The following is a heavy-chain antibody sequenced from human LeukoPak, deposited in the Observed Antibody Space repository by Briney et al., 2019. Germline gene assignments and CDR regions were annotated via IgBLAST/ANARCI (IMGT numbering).Heavy chain of an antibody. J-gene: IGHJ4*02. CDR1: GFTFDTYA. CDR3: ARAQIPTYDFWSGYPHYFDY. Sequence: PGGSLRLSCEASGFTFDTYAMSWVRQAPGKGLEWVANIDQDGGGRYYVDSVQGRFIISRDNAKNSLYLQMNSLRAEDTAVYYCARAQIPTYDFWSGYPHYFDYWGQGTLVTVSS. V-gene: IGHV3-7*01. D-gene: IGHD3-3*01. CDR2: IDQDGGGR.